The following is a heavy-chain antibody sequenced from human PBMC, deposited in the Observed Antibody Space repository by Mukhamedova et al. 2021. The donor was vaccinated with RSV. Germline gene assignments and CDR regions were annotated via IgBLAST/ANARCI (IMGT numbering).Heavy chain of an antibody. Sequence: SRVTMSVDTSKNQFSLKLTSVTAADTAVYYCARNRGSSWYATFDYWGQGTLVTVSS. J-gene: IGHJ4*02. V-gene: IGHV4-28*01. D-gene: IGHD6-13*01. CDR3: ARNRGSSWYATFDY.